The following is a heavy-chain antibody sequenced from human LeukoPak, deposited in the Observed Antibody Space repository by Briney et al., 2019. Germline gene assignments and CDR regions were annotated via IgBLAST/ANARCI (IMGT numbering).Heavy chain of an antibody. Sequence: SETLSLTCTVSGGSISSGSYYWSWIRQSPGMGLEWLGCTYYRGSSNYNPSLKSRVTISLDTFRNQFFLRLSSVTAADTAVYYCARQDDYNFDYWGQGTLVTVSS. D-gene: IGHD5-24*01. V-gene: IGHV4-61*01. CDR2: TYYRGSS. CDR3: ARQDDYNFDY. J-gene: IGHJ4*02. CDR1: GGSISSGSYY.